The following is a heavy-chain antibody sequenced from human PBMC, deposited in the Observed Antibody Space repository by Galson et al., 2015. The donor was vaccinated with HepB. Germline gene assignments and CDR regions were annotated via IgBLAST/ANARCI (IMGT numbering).Heavy chain of an antibody. CDR3: VKDWRGNTCDATCMGN. J-gene: IGHJ4*02. CDR1: GFTFSTYS. CDR2: INGGSTYI. Sequence: SLRLSCAASGFTFSTYSMNWVRQAPGKGLEWVSSINGGSTYIYYADSVEGRFTISRDNSKNMVYLQLNSLRVEDTAIYYCVKDWRGNTCDATCMGNWGQGTLVTVSS. V-gene: IGHV3-21*04. D-gene: IGHD4-23*01.